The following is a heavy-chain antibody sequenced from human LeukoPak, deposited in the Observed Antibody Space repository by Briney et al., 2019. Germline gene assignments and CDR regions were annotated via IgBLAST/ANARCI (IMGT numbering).Heavy chain of an antibody. Sequence: GGSLRLSCAASGFTFSSYSMNWVRQAPGKGLEWVSYISSSSSTIYYADSVKGRFTISRDNAKNSLYLQVNSLGAEDTAVYYCARAISSGSYPFDYWGQGTLVTVSS. J-gene: IGHJ4*02. CDR3: ARAISSGSYPFDY. CDR2: ISSSSSTI. V-gene: IGHV3-48*04. D-gene: IGHD3-10*01. CDR1: GFTFSSYS.